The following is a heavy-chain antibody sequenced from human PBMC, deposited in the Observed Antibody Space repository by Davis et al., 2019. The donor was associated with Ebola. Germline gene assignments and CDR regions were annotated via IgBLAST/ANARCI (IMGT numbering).Heavy chain of an antibody. CDR1: GFTFSSYW. CDR3: ASVGIVVFHGMDV. CDR2: IKQDGSEK. D-gene: IGHD6-19*01. J-gene: IGHJ6*02. Sequence: GGSLRLSCAASGFTFSSYWMRWVRQAPGKGLEWVANIKQDGSEKYYVDSVKGRFTISRDNAKNSLYLQMNSLRAEDTAVYYCASVGIVVFHGMDVWGQGTTVTVSS. V-gene: IGHV3-7*01.